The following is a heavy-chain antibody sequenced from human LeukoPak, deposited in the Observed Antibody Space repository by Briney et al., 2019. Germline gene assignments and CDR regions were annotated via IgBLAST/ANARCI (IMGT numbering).Heavy chain of an antibody. V-gene: IGHV1-69*04. CDR2: IIPILGIA. J-gene: IGHJ4*02. Sequence: SVKVSCKASGGTFSSYAISWVRQAPGQGPEWMGRIIPILGIANYAQKFQGRVTITADKSTSTVYMELSSLRSEDTAVYYCARGSDSSGYFAYFYWGQGTLVTVSS. CDR1: GGTFSSYA. D-gene: IGHD3-22*01. CDR3: ARGSDSSGYFAYFY.